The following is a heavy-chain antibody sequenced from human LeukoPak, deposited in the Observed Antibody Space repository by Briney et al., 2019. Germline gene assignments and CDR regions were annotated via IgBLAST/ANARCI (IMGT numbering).Heavy chain of an antibody. Sequence: GGSLRLSCAASGFTFSSYAMHWVRQAPGKGLEYVSAISSNGGSTYYANSVKGRFTISRDNSKNTLYLQMGSLRAEDMAVYYCAGDHDSSGYYYGPYYGMDVWGQGTTVTVSS. J-gene: IGHJ6*02. CDR3: AGDHDSSGYYYGPYYGMDV. D-gene: IGHD3-22*01. CDR1: GFTFSSYA. CDR2: ISSNGGST. V-gene: IGHV3-64*01.